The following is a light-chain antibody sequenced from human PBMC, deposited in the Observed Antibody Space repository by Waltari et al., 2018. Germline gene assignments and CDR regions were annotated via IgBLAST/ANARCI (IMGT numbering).Light chain of an antibody. J-gene: IGKJ1*01. CDR1: QSVLYSSNNKNY. V-gene: IGKV4-1*01. CDR3: HQYYANPQT. Sequence: DIVMTQSPDSLAVSLGERATINCKSSQSVLYSSNNKNYLAWYQHKSVQPPKLLIYWASTRESGVPDRFSGSGSGTDFSLTINNLQPEDVAVYYCHQYYANPQTFGQGTRVEIK. CDR2: WAS.